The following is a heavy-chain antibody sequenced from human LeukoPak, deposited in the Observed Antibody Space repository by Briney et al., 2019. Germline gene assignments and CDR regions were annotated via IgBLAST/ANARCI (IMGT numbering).Heavy chain of an antibody. V-gene: IGHV3-30*02. Sequence: GGSLRLSCAASGFSLRGCGMQWVRQAAGKGLEWLAFIHYDGTKAFYADSVKGRFTISRDNFGNSLFLHMNGLRPEDTAVYYCVSAPWLDGDNYCFFEYWGQGTLVTVSS. D-gene: IGHD5-24*01. CDR3: VSAPWLDGDNYCFFEY. CDR1: GFSLRGCG. J-gene: IGHJ4*02. CDR2: IHYDGTKA.